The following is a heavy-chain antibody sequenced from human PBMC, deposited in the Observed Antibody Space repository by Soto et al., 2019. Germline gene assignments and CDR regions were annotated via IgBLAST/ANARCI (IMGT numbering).Heavy chain of an antibody. CDR1: GYTFTSYG. Sequence: ASVKVSCKASGYTFTSYGISWVRQAPGQGLEWMGWISAYNGNTNYAQKLQGRVTMTTDTSTSTAYMELRSLRSDDTAVYYCARDSLVVVTAISLGYYGMDVWGQGTTVTVSS. J-gene: IGHJ6*02. CDR2: ISAYNGNT. V-gene: IGHV1-18*01. CDR3: ARDSLVVVTAISLGYYGMDV. D-gene: IGHD2-21*02.